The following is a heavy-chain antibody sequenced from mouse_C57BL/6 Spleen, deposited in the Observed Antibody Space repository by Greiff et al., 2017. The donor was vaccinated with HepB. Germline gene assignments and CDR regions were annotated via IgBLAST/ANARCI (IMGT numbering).Heavy chain of an antibody. CDR1: GYTFTSYW. V-gene: IGHV1-64*01. Sequence: QVHVKQPGAELVKPGASVKLSRKASGYTFTSYWMHWVKQRPGQGLEWIGMIHPNSGSTNYNEKFKSKATLTVDKSSSTAYMQLSSLTSEDSAVYYCASYGSSQAWFAYWGQGTLVTVSA. CDR3: ASYGSSQAWFAY. J-gene: IGHJ3*01. CDR2: IHPNSGST. D-gene: IGHD1-1*01.